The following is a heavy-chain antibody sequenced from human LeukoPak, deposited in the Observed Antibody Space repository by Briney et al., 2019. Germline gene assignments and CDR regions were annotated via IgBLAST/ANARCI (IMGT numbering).Heavy chain of an antibody. CDR3: ARSLYDSSGYLCWGFDY. J-gene: IGHJ4*02. CDR1: GYTFTSYG. CDR2: ISAYNGNT. D-gene: IGHD3-22*01. Sequence: ASVKVSRKASGYTFTSYGIRWVRQPPGQGLEWMGWISAYNGNTNYAQKLQGRVTMTTDTSTSTAYMELRSLRSDDTAVYYCARSLYDSSGYLCWGFDYWGQGTLVTVSS. V-gene: IGHV1-18*01.